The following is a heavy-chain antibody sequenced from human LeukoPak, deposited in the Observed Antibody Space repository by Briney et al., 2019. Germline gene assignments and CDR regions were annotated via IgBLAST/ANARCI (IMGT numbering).Heavy chain of an antibody. V-gene: IGHV3-23*01. D-gene: IGHD3-10*01. Sequence: YDMSWVRQAPGKGLEWVSSISGSGGSTNYADSVKGRFTISRDNAKNTVYLQMNRLRAEDTAVYYCAKVMKGSERLTMVRGVIIKTAGLYYMDVWGKGTTVTVSS. CDR3: AKVMKGSERLTMVRGVIIKTAGLYYMDV. CDR2: ISGSGGST. CDR1: YD. J-gene: IGHJ6*03.